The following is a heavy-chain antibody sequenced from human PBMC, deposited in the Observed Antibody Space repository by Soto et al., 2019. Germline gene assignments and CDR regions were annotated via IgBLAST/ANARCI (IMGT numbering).Heavy chain of an antibody. D-gene: IGHD3-22*01. CDR1: GFTFSSYS. J-gene: IGHJ3*02. CDR3: AKDHYKDYDSSGYSDAFDI. CDR2: FRTSGDGGTT. V-gene: IGHV3-23*01. Sequence: PGGSLRLSCAASGFTFSSYSMSWFRQAPGKGLEWVSGFRTSGDGGTTYYADSVKGRFTISRDNSKNTLYLQMNSLRAEDTAVYYCAKDHYKDYDSSGYSDAFDIWGQGTMVTVS.